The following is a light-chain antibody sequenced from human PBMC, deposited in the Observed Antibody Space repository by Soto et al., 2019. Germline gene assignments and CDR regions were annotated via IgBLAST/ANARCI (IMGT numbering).Light chain of an antibody. J-gene: IGKJ4*01. Sequence: DIQMTQSPSTLSTSVGDRITITCRASQSISTWLAWYQQKPGKAPKLLIYKASSLGNGVPSRFGGTGSGTEFTLTISSLQPDDFATYCCQHLLSFGGGTKLEI. CDR1: QSISTW. CDR3: QHLLS. CDR2: KAS. V-gene: IGKV1-5*03.